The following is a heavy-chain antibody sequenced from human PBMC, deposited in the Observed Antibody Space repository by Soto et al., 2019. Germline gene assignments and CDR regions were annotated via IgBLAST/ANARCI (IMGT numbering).Heavy chain of an antibody. CDR3: ARLEGLATISYYFDY. CDR1: GDSINSDNYY. J-gene: IGHJ4*02. D-gene: IGHD3-9*01. Sequence: QLQLQESGPRLVKPSETLSLTCSVSGDSINSDNYYWGWIRQPPGKGLEWIGSIYYRGNTYYNPSLKTRVTIPLDKSKSQFSLKLNSVTAADSAVYFCARLEGLATISYYFDYWGQGTLVTVSS. V-gene: IGHV4-39*01. CDR2: IYYRGNT.